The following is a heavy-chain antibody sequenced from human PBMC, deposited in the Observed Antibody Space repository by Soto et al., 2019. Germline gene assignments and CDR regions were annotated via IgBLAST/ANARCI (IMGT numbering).Heavy chain of an antibody. V-gene: IGHV4-30-4*01. J-gene: IGHJ4*02. Sequence: QVQLQESGPGLVKPSQTLSLTCTVSGGSISSGDYYWSWIRQPPGKGLEWIGYIYYSGSTYYNPSLKSRVTISVDTSKNQFSLKLSSVTAADTAVYYCARARGKDYYDSSGYRYYFDYWGQGTLVTVSS. CDR2: IYYSGST. CDR3: ARARGKDYYDSSGYRYYFDY. D-gene: IGHD3-22*01. CDR1: GGSISSGDYY.